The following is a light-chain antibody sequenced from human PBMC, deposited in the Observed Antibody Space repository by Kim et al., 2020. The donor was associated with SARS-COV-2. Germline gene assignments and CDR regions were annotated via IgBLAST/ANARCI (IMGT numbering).Light chain of an antibody. CDR1: QSISSW. J-gene: IGKJ1*01. CDR3: QQYNSDSPT. CDR2: DAS. Sequence: GDRVTITCRASQSISSWLAWYQQKPGKAPKLLIYDASSLESGVPSRFSGSGSGTEFTPTISSLQPDDFATYYCQQYNSDSPTLGQGTKV. V-gene: IGKV1-5*01.